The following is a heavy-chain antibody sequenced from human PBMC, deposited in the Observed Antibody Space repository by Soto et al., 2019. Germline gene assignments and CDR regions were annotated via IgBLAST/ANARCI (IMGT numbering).Heavy chain of an antibody. V-gene: IGHV1-18*01. CDR2: ISAYNGNT. CDR1: GYTFTSYG. Sequence: QVQLVQSGAEVKKPGASVKVSCKASGYTFTSYGISWVRQAPGQGLEWMGWISAYNGNTNYAQKLQGRVTISTDTSPSTGYIEVGRLRSDGTAGDFCAGGPNHFGYWGQGTLVTVSS. D-gene: IGHD7-27*01. J-gene: IGHJ4*02. CDR3: AGGPNHFGY.